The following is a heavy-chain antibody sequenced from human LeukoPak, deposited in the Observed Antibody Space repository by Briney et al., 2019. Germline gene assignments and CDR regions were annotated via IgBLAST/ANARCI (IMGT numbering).Heavy chain of an antibody. CDR2: ISYDGSNK. D-gene: IGHD2-2*01. CDR3: ARGPLKIVVVPAAPEY. Sequence: GGSLRLSCAASGFTFSSYAMHWVRQAPGKGLEWVAVISYDGSNKYYADSVKGRFTISRDNSKNTLYLQMNSLRAEDTAVYYCARGPLKIVVVPAAPEYWGQGTLVTVSS. J-gene: IGHJ4*02. V-gene: IGHV3-30-3*01. CDR1: GFTFSSYA.